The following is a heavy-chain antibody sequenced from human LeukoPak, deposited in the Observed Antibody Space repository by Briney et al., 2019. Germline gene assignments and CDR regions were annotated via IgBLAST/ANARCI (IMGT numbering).Heavy chain of an antibody. Sequence: PGGSLRLSCAASGFTFSNYGMHWVRQAPGKGLEWVAVMSYDGSNKYYADSVKGRFTISRDNSKNTLYLQMSSLRAGDTAVYYCAKDRLGAILYFDYWGQGTLVTVSS. CDR2: MSYDGSNK. CDR1: GFTFSNYG. CDR3: AKDRLGAILYFDY. D-gene: IGHD1-26*01. J-gene: IGHJ4*02. V-gene: IGHV3-30*18.